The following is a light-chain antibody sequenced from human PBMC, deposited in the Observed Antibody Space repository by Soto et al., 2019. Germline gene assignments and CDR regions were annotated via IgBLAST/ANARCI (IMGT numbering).Light chain of an antibody. CDR1: SSDVGGYNY. V-gene: IGLV2-14*03. CDR3: SSYTTSNTRQIV. J-gene: IGLJ1*01. Sequence: QSALTQPASVSGSPGQSIIISCTGTSSDVGGYNYVSWYQHHPGKAPKLIIYDVSNRPSGVSIRFSGSKSDNTASLTISGLQPEDEADYHCSSYTTSNTRQIVFGTRTKVTVL. CDR2: DVS.